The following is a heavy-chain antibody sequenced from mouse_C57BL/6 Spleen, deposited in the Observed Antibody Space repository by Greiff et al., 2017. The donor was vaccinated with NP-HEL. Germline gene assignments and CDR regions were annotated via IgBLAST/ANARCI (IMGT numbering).Heavy chain of an antibody. V-gene: IGHV1-82*01. CDR2: IYPGDGDT. CDR1: GYAFSSSW. CDR3: AQTAQAPYYAMDY. D-gene: IGHD3-2*02. Sequence: VQLQQSGPELVKPGASVKISCKASGYAFSSSWMNWVKQRPGKGLEWIGRIYPGDGDTNYNGKFKGKATLTADKSSSTAYMQLSSLTSEDSAVYFCAQTAQAPYYAMDYWGQGTSVTVSS. J-gene: IGHJ4*01.